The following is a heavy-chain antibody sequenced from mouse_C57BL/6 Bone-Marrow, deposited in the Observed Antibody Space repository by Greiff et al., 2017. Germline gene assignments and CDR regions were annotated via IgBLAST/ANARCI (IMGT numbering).Heavy chain of an antibody. CDR1: GYSFTGYY. D-gene: IGHD1-3*01. Sequence: VQLQQSGPELVKPGASVKISCKASGYSFTGYYMNWVKQSPEKSLEWIGEINPSTGGTTYNQKFKAKATLTVDKSSSTAYMQLKSLTSEDSAVYYFASRNPVAPVDYWGQGTTLTVSS. CDR3: ASRNPVAPVDY. CDR2: INPSTGGT. J-gene: IGHJ2*01. V-gene: IGHV1-42*01.